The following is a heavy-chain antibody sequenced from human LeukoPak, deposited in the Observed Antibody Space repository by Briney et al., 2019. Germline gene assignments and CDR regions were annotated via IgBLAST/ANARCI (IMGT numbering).Heavy chain of an antibody. CDR3: ARDAVGATRYYYYYYMDV. J-gene: IGHJ6*03. CDR1: GYTFTSYY. Sequence: ASVKVSCKASGYTFTSYYMHWVRQAPGQGLEWMGIINPSGGSTSCAQKFQGRVTITADKSTSTAYMELSSLRSEDTAVYYCARDAVGATRYYYYYYMDVWGKGTTVTVSS. V-gene: IGHV1-46*01. D-gene: IGHD1-26*01. CDR2: INPSGGST.